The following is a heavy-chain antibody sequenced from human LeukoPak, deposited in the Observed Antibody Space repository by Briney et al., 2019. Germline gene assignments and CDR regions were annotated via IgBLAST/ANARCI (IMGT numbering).Heavy chain of an antibody. Sequence: QTGGSLRLSCITSGFAFNTYAMHWVRQAPGKGLEWISYISPASNTIYYADSVKGRFTISRDNSKNTLYLQMNSLRAEDTAVYYCAKVLEQWLVSEYYFDYWGQGTLVTVSS. CDR2: ISPASNTI. D-gene: IGHD6-19*01. CDR3: AKVLEQWLVSEYYFDY. V-gene: IGHV3-48*01. CDR1: GFAFNTYA. J-gene: IGHJ4*02.